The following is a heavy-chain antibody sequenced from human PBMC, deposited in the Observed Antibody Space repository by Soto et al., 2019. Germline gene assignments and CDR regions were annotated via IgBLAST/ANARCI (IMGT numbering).Heavy chain of an antibody. CDR2: INHSGST. J-gene: IGHJ5*02. CDR3: ARARYYYGSGSSWFDP. CDR1: GGSFSGYY. V-gene: IGHV4-34*01. Sequence: QVQLQQWGAGLLKPSETLSLTCAVYGGSFSGYYWSWIRQPPGKGLEWIGEINHSGSTNYIPSLKKRVTRSVDTSNNQFSLKLSSVTAADTAVYYFARARYYYGSGSSWFDPWGQGTLVTVSS. D-gene: IGHD3-10*01.